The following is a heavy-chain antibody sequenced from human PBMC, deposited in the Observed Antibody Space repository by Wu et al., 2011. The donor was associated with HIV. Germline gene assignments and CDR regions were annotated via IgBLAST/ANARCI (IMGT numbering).Heavy chain of an antibody. CDR3: ARVREWFGEFTAFDY. CDR2: MNPKSGDT. J-gene: IGHJ4*03. CDR1: GYTFTNHY. D-gene: IGHD3-10*01. Sequence: QVQLVQSGAEVKKPGASVKVSCKASGYTFTNHYMHWVRQAPGQGLEWMGWMNPKSGDTNYPQKFQGRVTLTRDTSISTVYMELSRLRSDDTAVFYCARVREWFGEFTAFDYWGPGTLVTISS. V-gene: IGHV1-2*02.